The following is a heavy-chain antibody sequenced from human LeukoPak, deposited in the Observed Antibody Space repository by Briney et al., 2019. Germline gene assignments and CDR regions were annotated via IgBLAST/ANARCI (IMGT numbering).Heavy chain of an antibody. D-gene: IGHD5-24*01. J-gene: IGHJ5*02. CDR2: IAYDGSNK. CDR1: GFTFSTCG. V-gene: IGHV3-30*18. CDR3: AKDGGIKRWLQLPNWFDP. Sequence: GGSLRLSCAASGFTFSTCGMHWVRQAPAKGLEWVAVIAYDGSNKYYADSVKGRFTISRDNSKNTLYLQMNSLRAEDTAVYYCAKDGGIKRWLQLPNWFDPWGQGTLVTVSS.